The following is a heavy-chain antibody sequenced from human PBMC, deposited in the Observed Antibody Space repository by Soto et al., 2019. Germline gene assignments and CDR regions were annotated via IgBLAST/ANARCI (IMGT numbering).Heavy chain of an antibody. CDR1: GGTIINHD. V-gene: IGHV4-59*11. CDR2: VYYNGIT. CDR3: ARANWYSEY. J-gene: IGHJ4*02. Sequence: SVTLSVTCTVAGGTIINHDWSWIRQPPGKGLEWLGYVYYNGITNYNPSLKSRVTMSVDTSKNQVSLNLTSLTAADTATYYCARANWYSEYWGQGIPVTVSS. D-gene: IGHD7-27*01.